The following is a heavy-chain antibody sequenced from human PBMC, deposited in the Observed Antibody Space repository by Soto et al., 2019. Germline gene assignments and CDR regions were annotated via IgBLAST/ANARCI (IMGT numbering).Heavy chain of an antibody. D-gene: IGHD3-22*01. CDR1: GFTFSSYA. CDR2: ISGSGGST. Sequence: PGGSLRLSCAASGFTFSSYAMSWVRQAPGKGLEWVSAISGSGGSTYYADSVKGRFTISRDNSKNTLYLQMNSLRAEDTAVYYCAKEDCSGGSGYSRSYYYGSSGYPPGAFDIWGQGTMVTVSS. CDR3: AKEDCSGGSGYSRSYYYGSSGYPPGAFDI. J-gene: IGHJ3*02. V-gene: IGHV3-23*01.